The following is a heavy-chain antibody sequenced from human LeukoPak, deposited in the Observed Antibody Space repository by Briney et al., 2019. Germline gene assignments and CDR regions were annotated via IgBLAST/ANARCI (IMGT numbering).Heavy chain of an antibody. J-gene: IGHJ6*03. D-gene: IGHD2-21*02. CDR1: GFTFSSYS. CDR2: ISSSSSYI. V-gene: IGHV3-21*01. Sequence: SGGSLRLSCAASGFTFSSYSMNWVRQAPGKGLEWVSSISSSSSYIYYADSVKGRFTISRDNAKNSLYLQMNSLRAEDTAVYYCARGQGAARRRTAIPYYYYMHVWGKGTTVTVSS. CDR3: ARGQGAARRRTAIPYYYYMHV.